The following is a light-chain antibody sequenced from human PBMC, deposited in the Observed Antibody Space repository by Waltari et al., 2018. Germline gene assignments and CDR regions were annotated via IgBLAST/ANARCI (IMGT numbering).Light chain of an antibody. J-gene: IGKJ1*01. CDR3: QHYVRLPVT. CDR2: GAS. Sequence: EIMLTQSPGPLSLSLGERATPSCRTSQSIGRSLAWYQQKPGQAPRLLIYGASSGATDIPDRFSGSGSGTDFSLTINRLEPEDSALYYCQHYVRLPVTFGQGTKVEIK. CDR1: QSIGRS. V-gene: IGKV3-20*01.